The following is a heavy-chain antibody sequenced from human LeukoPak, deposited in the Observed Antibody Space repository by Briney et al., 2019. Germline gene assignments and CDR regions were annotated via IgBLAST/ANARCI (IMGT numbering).Heavy chain of an antibody. Sequence: GGSLRLSCAASGFTFSSYGMHWVRQAPGKGLEWVAFIRYDGSNKYYADSVKGRFTISRDNSKNTLYLQMNSLRAEDTAVYYCARWGGSSPTDFDYWGQGTLVTVSS. CDR3: ARWGGSSPTDFDY. CDR2: IRYDGSNK. D-gene: IGHD6-13*01. V-gene: IGHV3-30*02. CDR1: GFTFSSYG. J-gene: IGHJ4*02.